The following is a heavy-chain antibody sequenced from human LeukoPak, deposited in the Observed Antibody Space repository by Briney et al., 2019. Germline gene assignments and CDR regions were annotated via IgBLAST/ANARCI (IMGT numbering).Heavy chain of an antibody. D-gene: IGHD3/OR15-3a*01. V-gene: IGHV4-30-2*01. Sequence: SETLSLTCAVSGGSISSGGYSWSWIRQPPGRGLEWIGYIYHSGSTYYNPSLKSRVTISVDRSKNQFSLKLSSVTAADTAVYYCAGGTGYGIYYFDYWGQGTLVTVSS. J-gene: IGHJ4*02. CDR1: GGSISSGGYS. CDR2: IYHSGST. CDR3: AGGTGYGIYYFDY.